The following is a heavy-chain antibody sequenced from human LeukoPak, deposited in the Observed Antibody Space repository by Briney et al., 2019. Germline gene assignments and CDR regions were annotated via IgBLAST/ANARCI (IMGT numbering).Heavy chain of an antibody. J-gene: IGHJ3*02. V-gene: IGHV4-59*01. CDR3: ARSGGSSGYYYVDQPPPDAFDI. CDR1: GGSISSYY. D-gene: IGHD3-22*01. CDR2: IYYSRST. Sequence: PSETLSLTCTVSGGSISSYYWSWIRQPPGKGLEWIGYIYYSRSTNYNPSLKSRVTISVDTSKNQFSLKLSSVTAADTAVYYCARSGGSSGYYYVDQPPPDAFDIWGQGTMVTVSS.